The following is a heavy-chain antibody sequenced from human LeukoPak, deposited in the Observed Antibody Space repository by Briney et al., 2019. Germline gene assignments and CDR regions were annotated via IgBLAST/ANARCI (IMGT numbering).Heavy chain of an antibody. D-gene: IGHD6-13*01. J-gene: IGHJ5*02. CDR1: GYTFTSYA. V-gene: IGHV7-4-1*02. CDR3: ARLTAAAGTFSFDP. Sequence: GASVKVSCKASGYTFTSYAVNWVRRAPGQGLEWMGWINTNTGNPTYAQGFTGRFDFSLDTSVNTAYLQISSLEAEDTAVYYCARLTAAAGTFSFDPWGQGTLVTVSS. CDR2: INTNTGNP.